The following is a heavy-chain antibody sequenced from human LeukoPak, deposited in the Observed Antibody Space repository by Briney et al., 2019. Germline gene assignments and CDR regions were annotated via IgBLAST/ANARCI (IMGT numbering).Heavy chain of an antibody. CDR3: ARSAAYPFPLDY. CDR1: GGSISSYY. J-gene: IGHJ4*02. CDR2: IYTSGST. V-gene: IGHV4-4*07. D-gene: IGHD6-25*01. Sequence: SETLSLTCTVSGGSISSYYWTWIRQPAGKRLEWIGRIYTSGSTNYNPSLKNRVTMSLDTSKNQFSLKLSSVTAADTAVYYCARSAAYPFPLDYWGQGTLVTVSS.